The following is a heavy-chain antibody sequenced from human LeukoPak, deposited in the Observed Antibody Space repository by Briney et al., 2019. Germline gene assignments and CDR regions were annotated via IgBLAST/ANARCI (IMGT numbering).Heavy chain of an antibody. CDR2: ISSSSSYI. CDR3: ASIADTAMATPFDY. J-gene: IGHJ4*02. V-gene: IGHV3-21*01. CDR1: GFTSSSYS. Sequence: GGSLRLSCAASGFTSSSYSMNWVRQAPGKGLEWVSSISSSSSYIYYADSVKGRFTISRDNAKNSLYLQMNSLRAEDTAVYYCASIADTAMATPFDYWGQGTLVTVSS. D-gene: IGHD5-18*01.